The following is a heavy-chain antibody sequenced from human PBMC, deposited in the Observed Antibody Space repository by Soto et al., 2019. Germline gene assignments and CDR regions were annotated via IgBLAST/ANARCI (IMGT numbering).Heavy chain of an antibody. CDR3: ARLNPPQIRIAVAGPNNWFDP. D-gene: IGHD6-19*01. CDR2: ISGSGGST. CDR1: GFTFSSYA. Sequence: PGGSLRLSCAASGFTFSSYAMSWVRQAPGKGLEWVSAISGSGGSTYYAESVKGRFTISRDNSKNTLYLQMNSLRAEDTAVYYCARLNPPQIRIAVAGPNNWFDPWGQGTLVTVSS. V-gene: IGHV3-23*01. J-gene: IGHJ5*02.